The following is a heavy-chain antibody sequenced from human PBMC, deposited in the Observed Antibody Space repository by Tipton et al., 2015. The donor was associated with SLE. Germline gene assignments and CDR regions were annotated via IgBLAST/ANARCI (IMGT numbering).Heavy chain of an antibody. CDR1: GGSISSYY. V-gene: IGHV4-59*01. D-gene: IGHD3-22*01. Sequence: TLSLTCTVSGGSISSYYWSWIRLPPGKGLEWIGCIYYSGNTNYNPSLKSRVTISVDTSKNRFSLNLSSVTAADTAVYYCVRVRGYGDTNDYWGQGTLVTVSS. CDR3: VRVRGYGDTNDY. J-gene: IGHJ4*02. CDR2: IYYSGNT.